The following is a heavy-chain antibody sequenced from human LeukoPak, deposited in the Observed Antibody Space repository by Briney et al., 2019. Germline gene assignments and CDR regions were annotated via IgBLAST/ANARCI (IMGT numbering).Heavy chain of an antibody. V-gene: IGHV3-9*01. Sequence: GGSLRLSCAASGFTFDDYAMHWVRQAPGKGLEWVSGISWNSGSIGYADSVKGRFTISRDNAKNSLYLQMNSLRAEDTALYYCAKDRWVYSRSWFDPWGQGTLVTVSS. D-gene: IGHD6-13*01. CDR1: GFTFDDYA. J-gene: IGHJ5*02. CDR3: AKDRWVYSRSWFDP. CDR2: ISWNSGSI.